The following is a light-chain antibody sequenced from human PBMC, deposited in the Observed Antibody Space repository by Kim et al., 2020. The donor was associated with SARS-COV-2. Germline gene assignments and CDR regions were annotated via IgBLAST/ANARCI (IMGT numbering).Light chain of an antibody. J-gene: IGKJ5*01. CDR1: QSVSSY. CDR2: DAS. Sequence: EIVLTQSPATLSLSPGERATLSCRASQSVSSYLAWYQQKPGQAHRLLIYDASNRATGIPARFSGSGSGTDFTLTISSLEPEDFAVYYCQQRSNWPPAPFGQGTRLEIK. V-gene: IGKV3-11*01. CDR3: QQRSNWPPAP.